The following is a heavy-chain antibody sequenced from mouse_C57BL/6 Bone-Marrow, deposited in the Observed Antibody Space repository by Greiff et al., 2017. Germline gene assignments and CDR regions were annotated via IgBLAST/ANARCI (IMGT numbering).Heavy chain of an antibody. Sequence: EVKVVESGGGLVQPKGSLKLSCAASGFSFNTYAMNWVRQAPGKGLEWVARIRSKSNNYATYYADSVKDRFTISRDDSESMLYLQMNNLKTEDTAMYYCVRQGFYGYDEGYYFDYWGQGTTLTVSS. CDR1: GFSFNTYA. D-gene: IGHD2-2*01. V-gene: IGHV10-1*01. J-gene: IGHJ2*01. CDR2: IRSKSNNYAT. CDR3: VRQGFYGYDEGYYFDY.